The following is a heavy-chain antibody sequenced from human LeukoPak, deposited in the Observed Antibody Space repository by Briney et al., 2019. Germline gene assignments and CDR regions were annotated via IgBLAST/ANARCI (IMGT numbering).Heavy chain of an antibody. V-gene: IGHV3-66*01. J-gene: IGHJ3*01. Sequence: GGSLRLSCAASGFTVSSDYLTWVRQAPGKGLEWVSVLYSGGTTFYAESVKGRFTISRDNSKNMLYLQMISLRVEDTPVYYCARGRMLTGYYDAFDVWGQGTTVTVSS. D-gene: IGHD3-9*01. CDR3: ARGRMLTGYYDAFDV. CDR1: GFTVSSDY. CDR2: LYSGGTT.